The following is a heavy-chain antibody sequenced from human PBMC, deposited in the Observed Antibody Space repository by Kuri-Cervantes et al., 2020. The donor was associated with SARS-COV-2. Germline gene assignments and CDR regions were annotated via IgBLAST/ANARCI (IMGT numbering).Heavy chain of an antibody. Sequence: GGSLRLSCAASGFTFSSYAMHWVRQAPGKGLEWVAVISYDGSNKYYADPVKGRFTISRDSSKNTLYLQMNSLRAEDTAVYYCARDQDDYSNYHAFDIWAKGQWSPSPQ. CDR3: ARDQDDYSNYHAFDI. J-gene: IGHJ3*02. V-gene: IGHV3-30*04. D-gene: IGHD4-11*01. CDR1: GFTFSSYA. CDR2: ISYDGSNK.